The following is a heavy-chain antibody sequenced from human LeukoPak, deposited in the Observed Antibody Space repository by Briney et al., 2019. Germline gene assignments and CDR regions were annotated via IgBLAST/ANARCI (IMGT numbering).Heavy chain of an antibody. CDR1: GYTFTSYG. Sequence: GASVKVSCKASGYTFTSYGISWVRQAPGQGLEWMGWTSTYNGNTNYAQKLQGRVTMTTDTSTSTAYTELRSLRSDDTAVYYCARGHYDFWSGYSLYYFDYWGQGTLVTVSS. CDR2: TSTYNGNT. D-gene: IGHD3-3*01. V-gene: IGHV1-18*01. CDR3: ARGHYDFWSGYSLYYFDY. J-gene: IGHJ4*02.